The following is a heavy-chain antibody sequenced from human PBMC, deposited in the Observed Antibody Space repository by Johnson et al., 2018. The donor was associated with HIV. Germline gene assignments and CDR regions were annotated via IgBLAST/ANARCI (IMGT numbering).Heavy chain of an antibody. CDR1: GFTFDDYG. V-gene: IGHV3-20*04. CDR3: ARGAYSSSWHASDASDI. J-gene: IGHJ3*02. Sequence: VQLVESGGGVVRPGGSLRLSCAASGFTFDDYGMSWVRQAPGTGLEWVSGINWNGGSTGYADSVKGRFTISRDNAKNTVYLQMSGLRSEDTAIYYCARGAYSSSWHASDASDILGQGTMVTVSS. D-gene: IGHD6-13*01. CDR2: INWNGGST.